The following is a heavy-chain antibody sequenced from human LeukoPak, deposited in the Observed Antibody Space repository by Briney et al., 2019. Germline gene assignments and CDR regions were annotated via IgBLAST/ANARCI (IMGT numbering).Heavy chain of an antibody. CDR2: ISAYNGNT. J-gene: IGHJ6*03. D-gene: IGHD3-10*01. CDR3: ARGDYYGSGSYKKPYYYYYMDV. V-gene: IGHV1-18*01. Sequence: GASVKVSCKASGYTFTSYGISWVRQAPGQGLEWMGWISAYNGNTNYAQKLQGRVTMTTDTSTSTAYMELRSLRSDDTAVYYCARGDYYGSGSYKKPYYYYYMDVWGKGTTVTISS. CDR1: GYTFTSYG.